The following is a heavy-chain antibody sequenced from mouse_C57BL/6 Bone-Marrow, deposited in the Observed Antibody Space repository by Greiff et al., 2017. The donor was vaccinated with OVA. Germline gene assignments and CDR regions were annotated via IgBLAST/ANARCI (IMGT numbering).Heavy chain of an antibody. J-gene: IGHJ2*01. CDR1: GFNIKDDY. CDR3: TTSLLRDY. CDR2: IDPENGDT. Sequence: EVKLVESGAELVRPGASVKLSCTASGFNIKDDYMHWVKQRPEQGLEWIGWIDPENGDTEYASKFQGKATITADTSSNTAYLQLSSLTSEDTAVYYCTTSLLRDYWGQGTTLTVSS. D-gene: IGHD2-1*01. V-gene: IGHV14-4*01.